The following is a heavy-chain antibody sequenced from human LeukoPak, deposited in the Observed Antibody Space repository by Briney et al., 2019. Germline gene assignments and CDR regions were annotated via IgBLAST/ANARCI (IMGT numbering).Heavy chain of an antibody. V-gene: IGHV3-23*01. D-gene: IGHD3-10*01. Sequence: GGSLRLSCGVSGFTFSSYAMSWVRQAPGKGLEWVSAISGSGGSTYYADSVKGRFTISRDNSKNTLYLQMNSLRAEDTAVYYCAKGPAGRLNYWGQGTLVTVSS. CDR2: ISGSGGST. J-gene: IGHJ4*02. CDR3: AKGPAGRLNY. CDR1: GFTFSSYA.